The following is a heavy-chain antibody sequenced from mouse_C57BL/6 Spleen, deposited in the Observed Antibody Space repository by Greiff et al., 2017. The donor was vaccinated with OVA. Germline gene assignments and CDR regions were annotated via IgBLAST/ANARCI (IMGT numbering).Heavy chain of an antibody. CDR2: ISSGSSTI. D-gene: IGHD1-1*01. CDR1: GFTFSDYG. CDR3: ARIYYYGSSYMEYAMDY. V-gene: IGHV5-17*01. J-gene: IGHJ4*01. Sequence: EVMLVESGGGLVKPGGSLKLSCAASGFTFSDYGMHWVRQAPEKGLEWVAYISSGSSTIYYADTVKGRFTISSDNAKNTLFLQMTRLRSDDTDMYYCARIYYYGSSYMEYAMDYWGQGTSVTVSS.